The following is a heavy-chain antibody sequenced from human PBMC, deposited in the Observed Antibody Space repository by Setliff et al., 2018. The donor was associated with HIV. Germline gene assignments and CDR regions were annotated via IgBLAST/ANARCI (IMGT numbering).Heavy chain of an antibody. J-gene: IGHJ4*02. D-gene: IGHD1-20*01. V-gene: IGHV4-30-2*01. Sequence: SETLSLTCAVSGGSIRSSGYPWSWIRQPPGKGLEWIGYISQSGSTYYNPSLKSRVTISVDRSKNQFSLKLTSVTAADTAVYYCGRARSSWYNTSPYYFDLWGQGTLVTVSS. CDR1: GGSIRSSGYP. CDR3: GRARSSWYNTSPYYFDL. CDR2: ISQSGST.